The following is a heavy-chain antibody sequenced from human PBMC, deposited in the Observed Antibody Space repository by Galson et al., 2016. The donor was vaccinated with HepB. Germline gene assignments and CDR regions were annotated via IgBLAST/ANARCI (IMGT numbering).Heavy chain of an antibody. Sequence: SLRLSCAASGFTFSSYGIHWVRQAPGKGLEWVAIIWFDGSNKYYVESVKGRFTITRDNSKNTVDLQMNSLRAEDTAVYYCARDREVPSWSVFSFDFSYYGMDVWGQGTTVTVSS. D-gene: IGHD3-3*01. J-gene: IGHJ6*02. V-gene: IGHV3-33*01. CDR3: ARDREVPSWSVFSFDFSYYGMDV. CDR1: GFTFSSYG. CDR2: IWFDGSNK.